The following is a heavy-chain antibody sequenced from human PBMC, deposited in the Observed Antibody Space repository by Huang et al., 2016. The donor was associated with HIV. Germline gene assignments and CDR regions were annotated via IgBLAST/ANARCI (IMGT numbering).Heavy chain of an antibody. J-gene: IGHJ4*02. D-gene: IGHD6-6*01. V-gene: IGHV5-51*01. CDR1: GYSFSSYW. CDR2: IFPDGSDT. CDR3: ARRFSSSSGYFDY. Sequence: VQLVQSGAEVKKPGESLKISCKGSGYSFSSYWIAWVRQMPGKGLEWMGIIFPDGSDTTYSTSCEGQVTISADKSIGTAYLQWSSLKASDTAMYYCARRFSSSSGYFDYWGQGSLVTVSS.